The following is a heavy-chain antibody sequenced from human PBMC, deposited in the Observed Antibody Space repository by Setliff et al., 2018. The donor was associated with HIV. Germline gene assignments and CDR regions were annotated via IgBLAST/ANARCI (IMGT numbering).Heavy chain of an antibody. CDR3: ANMERDSGFSDRNYFDY. J-gene: IGHJ4*02. CDR2: LYHSGSS. Sequence: SETLSLTCTVSGGSISSHYWSWIRQPPGKELEWIGTLYHSGSSYNPSLKSRVTISVDASKNQFSLRLSSVTAADTAVYYCANMERDSGFSDRNYFDYWGQGTLVTVSS. V-gene: IGHV4-59*11. D-gene: IGHD6-19*01. CDR1: GGSISSHY.